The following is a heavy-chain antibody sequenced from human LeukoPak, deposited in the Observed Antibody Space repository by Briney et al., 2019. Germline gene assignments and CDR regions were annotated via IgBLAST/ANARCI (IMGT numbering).Heavy chain of an antibody. J-gene: IGHJ6*03. CDR3: ARDNWNYPNYYYYMDV. D-gene: IGHD1-7*01. CDR1: GGSISSGYY. Sequence: PSETLSLTCTVSGGSISSGYYWGWIRQPPGKGLEWIGSIYHSGSTYYNPSLKSRVTISVDTSKNQFSLKLSSVTAADTAVYYCARDNWNYPNYYYYMDVWGKGTTVTVSS. V-gene: IGHV4-38-2*02. CDR2: IYHSGST.